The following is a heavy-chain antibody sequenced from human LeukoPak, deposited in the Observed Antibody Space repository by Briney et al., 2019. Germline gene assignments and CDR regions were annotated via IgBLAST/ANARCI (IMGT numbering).Heavy chain of an antibody. D-gene: IGHD3-22*01. V-gene: IGHV1-8*01. J-gene: IGHJ4*02. CDR1: GYTFTTHD. Sequence: ASVKVSCKASGYTFTTHDINWVRQATGQGLEWMGWMNPDSGNTGYAQKFLGRLTMTRDTSTSTAYMELSSLRSEDTAVYYCARAPDYYYDSSGPHFDYWGQGTLVTVSS. CDR3: ARAPDYYYDSSGPHFDY. CDR2: MNPDSGNT.